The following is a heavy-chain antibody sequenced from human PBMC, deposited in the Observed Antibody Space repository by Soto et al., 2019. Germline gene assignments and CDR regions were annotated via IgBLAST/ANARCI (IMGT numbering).Heavy chain of an antibody. CDR3: AHRLCDSSCYWDVGYFDY. D-gene: IGHD2-15*01. J-gene: IGHJ4*02. CDR1: GFSLSTSGVG. Sequence: QITLKESGPTLVKPTQTLTLTCTFSGFSLSTSGVGVGWIRQPPGKALECLGLIYWDDDKRYSPSLKSRLTIPKDTSKNQVVLTMTNMDPVDTATYYCAHRLCDSSCYWDVGYFDYWGQGTLVTVSS. V-gene: IGHV2-5*02. CDR2: IYWDDDK.